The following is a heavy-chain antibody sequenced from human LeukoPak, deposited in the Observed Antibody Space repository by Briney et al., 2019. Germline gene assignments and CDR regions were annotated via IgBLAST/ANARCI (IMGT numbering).Heavy chain of an antibody. D-gene: IGHD6-19*01. CDR1: GFTFSSYA. Sequence: GGSLRLSCAASGFTFSSYAMSWVRQAPGKGLEWVSAISGSGGSTYYADSVKGRFTISRDNSKNTLYLQMNSLRAEDTAVYYCAKAPHFIAVAGTKYYFDYWGQGTLVTVSS. CDR2: ISGSGGST. J-gene: IGHJ4*02. V-gene: IGHV3-23*01. CDR3: AKAPHFIAVAGTKYYFDY.